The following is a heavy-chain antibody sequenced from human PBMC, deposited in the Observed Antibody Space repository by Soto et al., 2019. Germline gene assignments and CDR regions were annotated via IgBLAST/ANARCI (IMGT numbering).Heavy chain of an antibody. J-gene: IGHJ4*02. CDR2: IYWDDDK. Sequence: QITLKESGPPLVKPTQTLTLTCTFSGFSLSTSGVGVGWIRQPPGKALEWLALIYWDDDKRYSPSLESRLTITKDTSKNQVVLTMTNMDPVDTATYYCVHRDLEYSSSSPFDYWGQGTLVTVSS. V-gene: IGHV2-5*02. CDR3: VHRDLEYSSSSPFDY. D-gene: IGHD6-6*01. CDR1: GFSLSTSGVG.